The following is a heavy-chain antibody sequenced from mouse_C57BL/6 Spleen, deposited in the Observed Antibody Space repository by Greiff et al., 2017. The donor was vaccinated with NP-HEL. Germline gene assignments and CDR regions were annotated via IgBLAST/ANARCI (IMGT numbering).Heavy chain of an antibody. V-gene: IGHV1-50*01. CDR1: GYTFTSYW. CDR3: ARWARGAMDY. CDR2: IDPSDSYT. Sequence: QVQLQQPGAELVKPGASVKLSCKASGYTFTSYWMQWVKQRPGQGLEWIGEIDPSDSYTNYNQKFKGKATLTVDTSSSPAYMQLSSMTAEDSAGYCSARWARGAMDYWGKGTSVTVSS. J-gene: IGHJ4*01.